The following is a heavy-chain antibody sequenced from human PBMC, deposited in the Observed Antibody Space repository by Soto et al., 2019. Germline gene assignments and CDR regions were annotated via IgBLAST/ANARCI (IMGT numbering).Heavy chain of an antibody. Sequence: SXTLSLTCTVSGGSINTGGYYCSWILQGRGKCMEWIGYIYYSGSTYYNPSLRSRVTISVDTSKNQFSLKLSSVTAADTAVYYCARYGSGECNRGSCYSPFDYWGQGTLVTVSS. J-gene: IGHJ4*02. D-gene: IGHD2-15*01. CDR3: ARYGSGECNRGSCYSPFDY. V-gene: IGHV4-30-4*01. CDR1: GGSINTGGYY. CDR2: IYYSGST.